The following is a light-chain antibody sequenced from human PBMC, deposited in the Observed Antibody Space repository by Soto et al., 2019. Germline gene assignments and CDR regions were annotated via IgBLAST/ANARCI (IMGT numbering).Light chain of an antibody. V-gene: IGKV1-12*02. CDR1: QIIGSW. Sequence: DIQMTQSPSYVSASIGDRVTITCRASQIIGSWLAWYQQKPGRAPTLLIYAASSLRSGVPSRFSGSGSGTDFTLTITSLQAEDSATYYCQQANSFPFTFSPGTKVNIK. J-gene: IGKJ3*01. CDR3: QQANSFPFT. CDR2: AAS.